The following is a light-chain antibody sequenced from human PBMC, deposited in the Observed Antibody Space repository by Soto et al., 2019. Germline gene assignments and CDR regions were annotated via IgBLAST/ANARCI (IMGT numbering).Light chain of an antibody. J-gene: IGKJ5*01. CDR2: GSS. CDR1: QSVSSND. V-gene: IGKV3-20*01. CDR3: QQFGTSPPRT. Sequence: EIVLTQSPGTLSLSPGERATLSCRASQSVSSNDLAWYKQRPCQAPRLLIYGSSSRATAIPDRFSGSRSGTDFALTNSRLEPEDFAVYYCQQFGTSPPRTFGQGTRLEI.